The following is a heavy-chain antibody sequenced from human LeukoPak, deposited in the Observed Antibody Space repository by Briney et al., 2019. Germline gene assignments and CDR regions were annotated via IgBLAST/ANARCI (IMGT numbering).Heavy chain of an antibody. CDR1: GFTFSSYS. CDR3: TRDFYSSSWD. D-gene: IGHD6-13*01. J-gene: IGHJ1*01. V-gene: IGHV3-74*01. CDR2: INSDGNDA. Sequence: QPGGSLRLSCAASGFTFSSYSMNWVRQAPGKGLVWVSRINSDGNDATYADSVKGRFTSSRDNAKKMLFLQMTSLRAEDTAVYYCTRDFYSSSWDWGQGTLVTVSS.